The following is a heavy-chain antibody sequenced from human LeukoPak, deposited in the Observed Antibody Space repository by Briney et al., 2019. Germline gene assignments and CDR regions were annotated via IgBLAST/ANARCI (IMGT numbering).Heavy chain of an antibody. D-gene: IGHD1-26*01. J-gene: IGHJ4*02. CDR1: GFTFSNYW. V-gene: IGHV3-74*01. CDR2: INTDGTGT. CDR3: ARVKSGSYYPIDY. Sequence: PGGSLRLSCAASGFTFSNYWMHWVRQTPGKGLVWVSRINTDGTGTSYADSVKGRFTISRDGAKNTLYLQMSGLRAEGTAVYYCARVKSGSYYPIDYWGQGTLDTVSS.